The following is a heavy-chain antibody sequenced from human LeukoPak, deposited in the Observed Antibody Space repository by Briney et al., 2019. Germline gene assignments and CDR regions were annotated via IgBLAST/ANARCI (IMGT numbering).Heavy chain of an antibody. CDR2: IKQDGSEK. J-gene: IGHJ5*02. Sequence: PGGSLRLSCAASGFTFSSYWMSWVRQAPGKGLGWVANIKQDGSEKYYVDSVKGRFTISRDNAKNSLYLQMNSLRAEDTAVYYCARDSSSWNNWFDPWGQGTLVTVSS. CDR1: GFTFSSYW. CDR3: ARDSSSWNNWFDP. V-gene: IGHV3-7*01. D-gene: IGHD6-13*01.